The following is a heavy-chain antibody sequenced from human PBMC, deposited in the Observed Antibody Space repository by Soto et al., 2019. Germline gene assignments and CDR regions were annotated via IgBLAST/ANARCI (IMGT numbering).Heavy chain of an antibody. Sequence: GGSLRLSCAASGFAFSGYGMHWVRQAPGKGLEWVALICYDGSKTYHGDSVKGRFAISRDDSKSTLFLQMSSLRVDDTAVYYCVRDPATVTSYFDYWGQGALVTVSS. D-gene: IGHD4-17*01. J-gene: IGHJ4*02. CDR1: GFAFSGYG. CDR3: VRDPATVTSYFDY. V-gene: IGHV3-33*01. CDR2: ICYDGSKT.